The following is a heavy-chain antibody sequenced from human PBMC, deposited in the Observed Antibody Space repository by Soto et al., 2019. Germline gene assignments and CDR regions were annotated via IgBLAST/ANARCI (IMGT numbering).Heavy chain of an antibody. D-gene: IGHD1-1*01. V-gene: IGHV4-39*07. CDR2: IYATGST. Sequence: PSETLSLTCTVSGSSINSSGYYWGWIRQPPGKGLEWIGRIYATGSTDYNPSLKSRLTMSVDMSKKQFSLTLRSVTAADTAMYYCVRDGTKNLRDWFDPWGQGMLVTVSS. J-gene: IGHJ5*02. CDR3: VRDGTKNLRDWFDP. CDR1: GSSINSSGYY.